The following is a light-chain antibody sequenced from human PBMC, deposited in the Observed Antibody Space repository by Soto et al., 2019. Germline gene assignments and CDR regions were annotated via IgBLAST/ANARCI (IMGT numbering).Light chain of an antibody. CDR3: SSFTSSITYV. CDR2: KVS. CDR1: SSDVGGYNY. Sequence: QSVLTQPASVSGSPGQSITISCTGTSSDVGGYNYVSWYQQYPGRVPKLLIYKVSNRPSGISNRFSGSKSGNTASLTISGLQAEDEADYYCSSFTSSITYVFGTGTKVTVL. J-gene: IGLJ1*01. V-gene: IGLV2-14*01.